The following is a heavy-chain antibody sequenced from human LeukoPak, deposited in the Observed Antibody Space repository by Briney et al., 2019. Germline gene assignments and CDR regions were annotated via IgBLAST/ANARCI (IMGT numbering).Heavy chain of an antibody. CDR2: MNPNSANT. V-gene: IGHV1-8*01. J-gene: IGHJ4*02. D-gene: IGHD3-10*01. Sequence: ASVKVSCKASGYTFTSYDINWVRQATGQGLEWMGWMNPNSANTGYAQNFQGRVTMTRNTSISTAYMELSSLRSEDTAVYYCAIRFSRGSGSAIDYWGQGSLVTVSS. CDR3: AIRFSRGSGSAIDY. CDR1: GYTFTSYD.